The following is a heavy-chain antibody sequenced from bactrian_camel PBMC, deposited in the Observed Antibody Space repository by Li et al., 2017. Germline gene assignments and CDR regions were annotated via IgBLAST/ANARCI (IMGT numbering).Heavy chain of an antibody. D-gene: IGHD1*01. CDR1: TDTYDNYC. Sequence: HVQLVESGGGSVEPGGSLTLSCAASTDTYDNYCVGWFRQGPGEEREGVAATYVGGTTTYYSASVKGRFTLSQDIARKTVYLQMNMLKPEDTAMYYCAADLNPAPWIGYPCSRIFHIGYWGQGTQVTVS. CDR2: TYVGGTTT. J-gene: IGHJ6*01. V-gene: IGHV3S1*01. CDR3: AADLNPAPWIGYPCSRIFHIGY.